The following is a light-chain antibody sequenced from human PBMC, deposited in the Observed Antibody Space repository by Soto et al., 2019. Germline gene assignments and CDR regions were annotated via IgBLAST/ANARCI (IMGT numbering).Light chain of an antibody. Sequence: DIVLTQSPATLSLSPGERATLSCRASQSVSSYLAWFQQKPGQAPRLLIYDTSNRATGIPPRFSGSGSGPDFTLTISSLEPEDFAVYYCQKRSNWLLTFGGGTKVEMK. CDR1: QSVSSY. V-gene: IGKV3-11*01. J-gene: IGKJ4*01. CDR2: DTS. CDR3: QKRSNWLLT.